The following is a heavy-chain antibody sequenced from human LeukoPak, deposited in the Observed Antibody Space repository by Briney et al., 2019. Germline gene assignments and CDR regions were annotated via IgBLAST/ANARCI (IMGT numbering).Heavy chain of an antibody. CDR2: IDAGSGIV. V-gene: IGHV3-48*01. J-gene: IGHJ3*02. CDR3: ARTYDFGRGPPGDAFDN. Sequence: GGSLRLSCAASGFTFTMFGMNWARQAPGKGLEWVSYIDAGSGIVYYADSVQGRFTISRDDAKDSVFLQMNSLRVDDTAVYYCARTYDFGRGPPGDAFDNWGQGTLVTVPS. CDR1: GFTFTMFG. D-gene: IGHD3-3*01.